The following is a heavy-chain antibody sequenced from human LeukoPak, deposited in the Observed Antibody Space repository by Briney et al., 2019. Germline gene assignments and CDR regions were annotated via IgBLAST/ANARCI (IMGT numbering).Heavy chain of an antibody. D-gene: IGHD3-10*01. CDR1: GYTFTSYG. Sequence: ASVKVSCKGSGYTFTSYGISWVRQAPGQGLEWMGLISAYNGNTNYAQKLQGRVTMTTDTSTSTAYMELRSLRSDDTAVYYCARSNPVRGVIPIWFDPWGQGTLVTVSS. J-gene: IGHJ5*02. CDR3: ARSNPVRGVIPIWFDP. CDR2: ISAYNGNT. V-gene: IGHV1-18*01.